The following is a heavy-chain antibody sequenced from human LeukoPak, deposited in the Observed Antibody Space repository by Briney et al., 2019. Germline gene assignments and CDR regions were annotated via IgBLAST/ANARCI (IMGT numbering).Heavy chain of an antibody. CDR2: IIPIFGTA. CDR1: GGTFSSYA. V-gene: IGHV1-69*13. CDR3: AREGPVVVAATGDAFDI. J-gene: IGHJ3*02. Sequence: ASVKVSCKASGGTFSSYAISWVRQAPGQGLEWMGGIIPIFGTANYAQKFQGRVTITADESTSTAYMELSNLRSEDTAVYYCAREGPVVVAATGDAFDIWGQGTMVTVSS. D-gene: IGHD2-15*01.